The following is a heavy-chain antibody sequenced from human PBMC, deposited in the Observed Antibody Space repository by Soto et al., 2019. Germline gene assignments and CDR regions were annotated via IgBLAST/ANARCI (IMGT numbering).Heavy chain of an antibody. D-gene: IGHD2-15*01. CDR2: ISSSSSTI. CDR3: ARGYCRGGSCYSGDAFDI. Sequence: GGSLSLSCETSGFTFSDYYLSWIRQSPEKGLEWVSYISSSSSTIYYADSVKGRFTISRDNAKNSLYLQMNSLRDEDTAVYYCARGYCRGGSCYSGDAFDIWGQGTMVTVSS. V-gene: IGHV3-11*04. J-gene: IGHJ3*02. CDR1: GFTFSDYY.